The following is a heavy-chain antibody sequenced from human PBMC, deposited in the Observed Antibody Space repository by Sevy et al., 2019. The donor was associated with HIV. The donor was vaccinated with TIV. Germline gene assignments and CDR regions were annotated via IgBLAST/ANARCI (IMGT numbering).Heavy chain of an antibody. V-gene: IGHV3-73*01. CDR2: IRNKANNYAT. CDR1: GFTFSGSS. Sequence: GGSLRLSCAASGFTFSGSSMHWVRQASGKGLEWVGRIRNKANNYATAYTASGKGRFTISRDDSKNTAYLQMNSLKTEDTAVYYCTARGYSYEMRPYYFDYWGQGTLVTVSS. D-gene: IGHD5-18*01. CDR3: TARGYSYEMRPYYFDY. J-gene: IGHJ4*02.